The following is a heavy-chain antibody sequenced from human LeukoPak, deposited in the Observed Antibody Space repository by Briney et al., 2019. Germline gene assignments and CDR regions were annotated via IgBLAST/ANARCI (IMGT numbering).Heavy chain of an antibody. CDR2: IYYSGST. V-gene: IGHV4-31*03. Sequence: PSQTLSLTCTVSGGSISSGGYYWSWIRQHPGKGLEWIGYIYYSGSTYYNPSLKSRVTISVDTSKNQFSLKLSSVTAADTAVYYCARVGWIRPINWFDPWGQGTLVTVSS. CDR3: ARVGWIRPINWFDP. D-gene: IGHD5-18*01. CDR1: GGSISSGGYY. J-gene: IGHJ5*02.